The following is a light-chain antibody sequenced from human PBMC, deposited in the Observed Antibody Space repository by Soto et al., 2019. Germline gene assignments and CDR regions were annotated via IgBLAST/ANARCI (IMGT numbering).Light chain of an antibody. J-gene: IGLJ1*01. CDR1: SSNIGNNY. V-gene: IGLV1-51*02. Sequence: QSVLTQPPSVSAAPGQKVTISCSGSSSNIGNNYVSWYQQLPGTAPKLLIYENNKRPSGIPDRFSGSKSGTSATLGITGLQTGDEADYYCATWASSLTAAFHVFVTGTNVPVL. CDR2: ENN. CDR3: ATWASSLTAAFHV.